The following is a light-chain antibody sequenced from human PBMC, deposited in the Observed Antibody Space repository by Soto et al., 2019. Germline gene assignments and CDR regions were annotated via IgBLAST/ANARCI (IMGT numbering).Light chain of an antibody. V-gene: IGLV1-40*01. CDR2: GNT. J-gene: IGLJ3*02. CDR1: SSNIGAIYD. CDR3: QSYDSSLSGWV. Sequence: QSVLTQPPSVSGAPGQRVTISCTGSSSNIGAIYDVHWYQQLPGTAPKLLIYGNTNRPSGVPDRFSGSKSGTSASLAITGLQAVDEADYYCQSYDSSLSGWVFGGGTKVTVL.